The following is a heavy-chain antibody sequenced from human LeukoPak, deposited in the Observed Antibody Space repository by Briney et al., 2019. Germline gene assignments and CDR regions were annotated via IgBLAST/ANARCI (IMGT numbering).Heavy chain of an antibody. V-gene: IGHV3-23*01. CDR2: ISGSGGST. Sequence: GGSLRLSCAASGFTFSSYAMSWVRQAPGKGLEWVSAISGSGGSTYYADSVKGRFTISRDNSKNTLYLQMNSLRAEDTAVYYCAKDPAKYSSGWSRHWGQGTLVTVSS. D-gene: IGHD6-19*01. J-gene: IGHJ1*01. CDR1: GFTFSSYA. CDR3: AKDPAKYSSGWSRH.